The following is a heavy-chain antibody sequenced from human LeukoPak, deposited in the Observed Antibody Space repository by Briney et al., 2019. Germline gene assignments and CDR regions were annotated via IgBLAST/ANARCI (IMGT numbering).Heavy chain of an antibody. Sequence: GASVKVSCKASGYTFTSYEINWVRQATGQGLEGMGWMNPNSGNTGYAQKFQGRVTMTRNTSISTAYMELSSLRSEDTAVYYCARGVVPAAIHNYYYMDVWGKGTTVTVSS. CDR1: GYTFTSYE. CDR3: ARGVVPAAIHNYYYMDV. J-gene: IGHJ6*03. D-gene: IGHD2-2*01. V-gene: IGHV1-8*01. CDR2: MNPNSGNT.